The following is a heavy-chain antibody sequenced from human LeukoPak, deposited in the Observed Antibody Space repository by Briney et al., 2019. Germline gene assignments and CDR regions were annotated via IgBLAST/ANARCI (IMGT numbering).Heavy chain of an antibody. V-gene: IGHV3-21*01. D-gene: IGHD6-19*01. CDR3: ARDQWLIPYFDY. J-gene: IGHJ4*02. CDR2: ISSSSSYI. Sequence: GGSLRLSCAASGFTLSSYSMNWVRQAPGKGLEWVSSISSSSSYIYYADSVKGRFTISRDNAKNSLYLQMNSLRAEDTAVYYCARDQWLIPYFDYWGQGTLVTVSS. CDR1: GFTLSSYS.